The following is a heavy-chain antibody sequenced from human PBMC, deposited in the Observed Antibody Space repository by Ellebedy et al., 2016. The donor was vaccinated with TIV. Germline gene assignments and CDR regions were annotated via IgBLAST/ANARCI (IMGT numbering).Heavy chain of an antibody. CDR2: VWFDGSNK. CDR3: ARERIFFDAGGYYYYGMDV. CDR1: GFTFNNYA. D-gene: IGHD3-9*01. J-gene: IGHJ6*02. Sequence: PGGSLRFSCAASGFTFNNYAMHWVRQAPGKGLEWVAVVWFDGSNKYYADSVKGRFIVSRDISNSALYLQMNSLRAEDTAVYYCARERIFFDAGGYYYYGMDVWGQGAAVTVSS. V-gene: IGHV3-33*01.